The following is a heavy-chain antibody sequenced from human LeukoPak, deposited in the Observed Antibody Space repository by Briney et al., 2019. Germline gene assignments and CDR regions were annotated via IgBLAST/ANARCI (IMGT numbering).Heavy chain of an antibody. CDR2: ISYDGSNK. V-gene: IGHV3-30*18. J-gene: IGHJ4*02. CDR1: GFTFSSYG. CDR3: TKDIDSSGWYDFDY. D-gene: IGHD6-19*01. Sequence: PGGSLRLSCAASGFTFSSYGMHWVRQAPGKGLEWVAVISYDGSNKYYADSVEGRFTISRDNSKNTLYLQMNSLRAEDTAVYYCTKDIDSSGWYDFDYWGQGTLVTVSS.